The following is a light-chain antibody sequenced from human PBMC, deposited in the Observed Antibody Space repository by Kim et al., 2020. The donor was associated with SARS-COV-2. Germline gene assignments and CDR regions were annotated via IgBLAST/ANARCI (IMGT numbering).Light chain of an antibody. J-gene: IGKJ1*01. Sequence: PGERVTLSCRDSQSVSSSYLTWYQQKPGQAPRLLIYGASTRATSIPARFSGSGSGTDFTLTISSLQPEDFAVYYCQQDYNLPPWTFGQGTKVDIK. CDR3: QQDYNLPPWT. CDR1: QSVSSSY. CDR2: GAS. V-gene: IGKV3D-7*01.